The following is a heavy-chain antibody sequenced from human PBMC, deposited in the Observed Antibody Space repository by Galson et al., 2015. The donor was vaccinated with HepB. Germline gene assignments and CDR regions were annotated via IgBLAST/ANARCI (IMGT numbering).Heavy chain of an antibody. Sequence: SLRLSCAASGFTFSSYGMHWVRQAPGKGLEWVAFIRYDGSNKYYADSVKGRFTISRDNSKNTLYLQMNSLRAEDTAVYYCAKAGYYYGKGAPFDYWGQGTLVTVSS. J-gene: IGHJ4*02. CDR3: AKAGYYYGKGAPFDY. CDR2: IRYDGSNK. D-gene: IGHD3-10*01. CDR1: GFTFSSYG. V-gene: IGHV3-30*02.